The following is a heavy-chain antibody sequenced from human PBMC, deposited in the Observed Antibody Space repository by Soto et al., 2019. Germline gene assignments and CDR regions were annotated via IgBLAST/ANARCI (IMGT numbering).Heavy chain of an antibody. CDR1: GDSISRGDYS. CDR2: IYHSGTT. V-gene: IGHV4-30-2*01. J-gene: IGHJ6*02. D-gene: IGHD1-7*01. CDR3: ARLSPTTYYGMDV. Sequence: QLQLQESGSGLVRPSQTLSLTCAVSGDSISRGDYSWNWIRQPPGKGLEWIGNIYHSGTTSYNPSXXXRXSISVDRSENQFSLRLTSVTAADSAVYYCARLSPTTYYGMDVWGQGTTVTVSS.